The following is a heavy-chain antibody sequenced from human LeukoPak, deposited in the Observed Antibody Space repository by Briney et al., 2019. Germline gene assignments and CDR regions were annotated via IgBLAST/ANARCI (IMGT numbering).Heavy chain of an antibody. CDR2: IYYSGST. V-gene: IGHV4-59*01. J-gene: IGHJ4*02. CDR1: GVSISSYY. Sequence: SETLSLTCTVSGVSISSYYWSWIRQPPGKGREWIGYIYYSGSTNYNPSLKSRVTISVDTSKNQFSLKLSSVTAADTAVYYCARVSGGTYPDYWGQGTLVTVSS. D-gene: IGHD1-26*01. CDR3: ARVSGGTYPDY.